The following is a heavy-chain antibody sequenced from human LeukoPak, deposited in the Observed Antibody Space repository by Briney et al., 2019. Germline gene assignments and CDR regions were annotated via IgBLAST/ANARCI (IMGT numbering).Heavy chain of an antibody. J-gene: IGHJ4*02. V-gene: IGHV3-30*03. CDR1: GFTFSSYG. CDR2: ISYDGSNK. D-gene: IGHD3-10*01. Sequence: GGSLRLSCAASGFTFSSYGMHWVRQAPGKGLEWVAVISYDGSNKYYADSVKGRFTISRDNAKNSLCLQMSSLRAEDSAVYYCARDRPGGSYDSWGQGTLVTVSS. CDR3: ARDRPGGSYDS.